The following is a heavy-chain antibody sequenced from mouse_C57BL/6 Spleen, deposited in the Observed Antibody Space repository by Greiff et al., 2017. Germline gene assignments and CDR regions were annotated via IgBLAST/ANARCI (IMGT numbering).Heavy chain of an antibody. CDR3: ASVYYGNYGAMDY. J-gene: IGHJ4*01. V-gene: IGHV2-2*01. Sequence: QVQLQQSGPGLVQPSQSLSITCTVSGFSLTSYGVHWVRQSPGKGLEWLGVIWSGGSTDYNAAFISRLSISKDNSKSQVFFKMNSLQADDTAIYYCASVYYGNYGAMDYWGQGTSVTVSS. CDR1: GFSLTSYG. CDR2: IWSGGST. D-gene: IGHD2-1*01.